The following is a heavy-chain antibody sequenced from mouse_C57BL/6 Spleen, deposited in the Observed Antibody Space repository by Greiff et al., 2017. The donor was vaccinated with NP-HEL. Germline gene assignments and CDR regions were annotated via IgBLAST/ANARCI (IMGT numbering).Heavy chain of an antibody. J-gene: IGHJ3*01. CDR1: GYSITSGYY. Sequence: EVQLQQSGPGLVKPSQSLSLTCSVTGYSITSGYYWNWIRQFPGNKLEWMGYISYDGSNNYNPSLKNRISITRDTSKNQFFLKLNSVTTEDTATYYCARGERYWGQGTLVTVSA. CDR3: ARGERY. V-gene: IGHV3-6*01. CDR2: ISYDGSN.